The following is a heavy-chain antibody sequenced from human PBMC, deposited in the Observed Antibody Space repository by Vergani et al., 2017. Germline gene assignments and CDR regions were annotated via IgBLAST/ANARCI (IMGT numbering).Heavy chain of an antibody. CDR2: INHSGST. CDR1: GGSFSGYY. CDR3: ARALLYLRDLNRAVFIAVAGDGSWFDP. Sequence: QVQLQQWGAGLLKPSETLSLTCAVYGGSFSGYYWSWIRQPPGKGLEWIGEINHSGSTNYNPSLKSRVTISVETSKNQFSLKLSSVTAADTAVYYCARALLYLRDLNRAVFIAVAGDGSWFDPWGQGTLVTVSS. J-gene: IGHJ5*02. D-gene: IGHD6-19*01. V-gene: IGHV4-34*01.